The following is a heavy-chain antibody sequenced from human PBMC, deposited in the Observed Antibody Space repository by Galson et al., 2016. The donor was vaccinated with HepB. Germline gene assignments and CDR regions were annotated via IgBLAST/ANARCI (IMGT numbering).Heavy chain of an antibody. Sequence: SLRLSCAASGFTFNRNAMSWVRQTPGKGLEWVSVIGGGRGDTYYADYVKGRFTISRDNSKNTLYLQMNSLRAEDTAVYYCAKDEDFSRSLFYPDYWGQGTLVTVSS. V-gene: IGHV3-23*01. J-gene: IGHJ4*02. CDR1: GFTFNRNA. CDR3: AKDEDFSRSLFYPDY. D-gene: IGHD2-15*01. CDR2: IGGGRGDT.